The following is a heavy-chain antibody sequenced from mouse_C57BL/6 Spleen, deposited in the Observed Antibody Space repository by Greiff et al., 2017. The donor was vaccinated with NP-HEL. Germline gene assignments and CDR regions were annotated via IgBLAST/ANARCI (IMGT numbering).Heavy chain of an antibody. CDR2: ISSGSSTI. V-gene: IGHV5-17*01. D-gene: IGHD1-1*01. CDR1: GFTFSDYG. CDR3: AKFDYGSSYYYAMDY. Sequence: EVQGVESGGGLVKPGGSLKLSCAASGFTFSDYGMHWVRQAPEKGLEWVAYISSGSSTIYYADTVKGRFTISRDNAKNTLFLQMTSLRSEDTAMYYCAKFDYGSSYYYAMDYWGQGTSVTVSS. J-gene: IGHJ4*01.